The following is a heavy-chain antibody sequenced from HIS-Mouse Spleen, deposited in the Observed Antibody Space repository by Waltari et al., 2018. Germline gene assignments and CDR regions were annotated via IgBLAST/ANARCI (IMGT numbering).Heavy chain of an antibody. V-gene: IGHV4-4*07. CDR3: ARGTGYCSSTSCYNWFDP. J-gene: IGHJ5*02. Sequence: QVQLQESGPGLVKPSETLSLTCTVSGGSISSYYWSWIRQPAGKGLEWIGRIYTSGSTNYNPSLKGRGTMSVDTSKNQFSLKLSSVTAADTAVYYCARGTGYCSSTSCYNWFDPWGQGTLVTVSS. D-gene: IGHD2-2*01. CDR1: GGSISSYY. CDR2: IYTSGST.